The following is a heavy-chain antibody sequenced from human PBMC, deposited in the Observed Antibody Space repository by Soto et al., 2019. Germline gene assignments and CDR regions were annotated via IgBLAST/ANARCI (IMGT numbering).Heavy chain of an antibody. CDR3: ARAPTPGYSSGWYFSPDAFDI. V-gene: IGHV1-46*03. CDR1: GYTFTSYY. J-gene: IGHJ3*02. Sequence: GASVKVSCKASGYTFTSYYMHWVRPAPGQGLEWMGIINPSGGSTSYAQKLQGRVTMTRDTSTSTVYMELSSLRSEDTAVYYCARAPTPGYSSGWYFSPDAFDIWGQGTMVTVSS. CDR2: INPSGGST. D-gene: IGHD6-19*01.